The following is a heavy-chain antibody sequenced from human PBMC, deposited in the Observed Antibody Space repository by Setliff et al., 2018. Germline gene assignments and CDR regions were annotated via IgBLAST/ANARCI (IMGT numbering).Heavy chain of an antibody. V-gene: IGHV4-38-2*02. CDR2: ILFSGDT. D-gene: IGHD3-10*01. J-gene: IGHJ6*03. CDR1: GYSISSGFS. CDR3: ARDNRARHYMDV. Sequence: SETLSLTCAVSGYSISSGFSWVWIRQSPGKGLEWIGRILFSGDTYYNPSLNSRVTISADTSMNQFSLNLSSVTAADTAVYYCARDNRARHYMDVWGKGTTVTVSS.